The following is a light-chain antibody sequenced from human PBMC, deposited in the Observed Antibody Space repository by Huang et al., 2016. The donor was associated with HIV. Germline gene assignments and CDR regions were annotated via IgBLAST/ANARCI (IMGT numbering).Light chain of an antibody. J-gene: IGKJ1*01. Sequence: EKVMTQSPATLSVSPGERATLSCRASQSVSSNLAWYQQKPGQAPRLLMYGASTRATGIPARFRGRGSGTEFTLTISSLQSEDFAVYYCQQYNNWPWTFGQGTKVEIK. V-gene: IGKV3-15*01. CDR1: QSVSSN. CDR2: GAS. CDR3: QQYNNWPWT.